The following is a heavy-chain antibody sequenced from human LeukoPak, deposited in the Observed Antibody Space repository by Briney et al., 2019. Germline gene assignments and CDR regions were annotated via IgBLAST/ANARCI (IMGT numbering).Heavy chain of an antibody. D-gene: IGHD3-22*01. J-gene: IGHJ1*01. V-gene: IGHV3-30*18. CDR3: AKDPNYYDTGYFQH. CDR1: GFTFSSYG. Sequence: PGRSLRLSCAASGFTFSSYGMHWVRQAPGKGLEWVAVISYDGSNKYYADSVKGRFTISRDNSKNTLYLQMNSLRAEDTAVYYCAKDPNYYDTGYFQHWGQGTLVTVSS. CDR2: ISYDGSNK.